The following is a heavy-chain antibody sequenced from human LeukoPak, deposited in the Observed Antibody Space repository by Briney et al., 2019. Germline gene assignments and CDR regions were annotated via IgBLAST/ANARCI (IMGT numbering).Heavy chain of an antibody. CDR2: IIPILGIA. CDR1: GGTFSSCT. V-gene: IGHV1-69*02. D-gene: IGHD6-13*01. CDR3: ARVGSSSWPELDY. Sequence: SVKVSCKDSGGTFSSCTISWVRHAPGQGLEWMGRIIPILGIANYAQKFQGRVTITADKSTSTAYMELSSLRSEDTAVYYCARVGSSSWPELDYWGQGTLVTVSS. J-gene: IGHJ4*02.